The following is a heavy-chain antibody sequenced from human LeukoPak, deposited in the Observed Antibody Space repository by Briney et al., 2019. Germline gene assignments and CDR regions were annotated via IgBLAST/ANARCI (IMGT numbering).Heavy chain of an antibody. V-gene: IGHV4-39*01. CDR3: ASPSGIFGVVIDAFDI. CDR1: GGSISSSSYY. D-gene: IGHD3-3*01. CDR2: IYYSGST. Sequence: SETLSLTCTVSGGSISSSSYYWGWIRQPPGKGLEWIGSIYYSGSTYYNPSLKSRVTISVDTSKNQFSLKLSSVTAADTAVYYCASPSGIFGVVIDAFDIWGQGTMVTVSS. J-gene: IGHJ3*02.